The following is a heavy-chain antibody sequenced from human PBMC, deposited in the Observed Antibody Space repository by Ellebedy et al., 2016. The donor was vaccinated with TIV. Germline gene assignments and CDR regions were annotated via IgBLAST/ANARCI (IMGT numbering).Heavy chain of an antibody. V-gene: IGHV4-59*13. CDR3: ARGLPAWGIVYYFDY. CDR1: GGSISRYF. CDR2: IYYNGST. Sequence: MPSETLSLTCTVSGGSISRYFWSWIRQSPGKRLEWIGNIYYNGSTNYNPSLKRRVTMSVDTSKSQFSLKLSSLTAADTARYYCARGLPAWGIVYYFDYWGQGTLVTVSS. D-gene: IGHD2-8*01. J-gene: IGHJ4*02.